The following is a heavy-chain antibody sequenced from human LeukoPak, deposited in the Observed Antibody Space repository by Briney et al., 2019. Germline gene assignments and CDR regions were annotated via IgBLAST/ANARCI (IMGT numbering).Heavy chain of an antibody. D-gene: IGHD3-3*01. CDR1: GGSISSYY. V-gene: IGHV4-59*01. J-gene: IGHJ5*02. CDR3: ARGRLRFLAGLDP. Sequence: ASETLSLTCTVSGGSISSYYWSWIRQPPGKGLEWIGYIYYSGSTNYNPSLKSRVTISVDTSKNQFSLKLSSVTAADTAVYYCARGRLRFLAGLDPWGQGTLVTVSS. CDR2: IYYSGST.